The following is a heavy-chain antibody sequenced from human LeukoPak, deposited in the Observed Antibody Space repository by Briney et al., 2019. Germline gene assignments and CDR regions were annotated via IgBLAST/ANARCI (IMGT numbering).Heavy chain of an antibody. D-gene: IGHD2-2*02. V-gene: IGHV1-8*01. CDR2: MNPNSGNT. CDR1: GYTFTSYD. Sequence: ASVKVSCKASGYTFTSYDINWVRQATGQGLEWMGWMNPNSGNTGYAQKFKGRVTMTRNTSISTAYMELSSLRSEDTAVYYCARDLYCSSTSCYIRGAEYGMDVWGQGTTVTVSS. CDR3: ARDLYCSSTSCYIRGAEYGMDV. J-gene: IGHJ6*02.